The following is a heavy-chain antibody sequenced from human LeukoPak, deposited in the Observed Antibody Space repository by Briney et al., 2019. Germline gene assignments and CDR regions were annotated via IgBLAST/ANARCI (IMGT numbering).Heavy chain of an antibody. J-gene: IGHJ4*02. CDR3: ARLPYCSSTSCYMAFDY. CDR2: IYHSGST. Sequence: PSETLSLTCAVYGGSFSGYYWSWIRQPPGKGLEWIGSIYHSGSTYYNPSLKSRVTISVDTSKNQFSLKLSSVTAADTAVYYCARLPYCSSTSCYMAFDYWGQGTLVTVSS. V-gene: IGHV4-34*01. D-gene: IGHD2-2*02. CDR1: GGSFSGYY.